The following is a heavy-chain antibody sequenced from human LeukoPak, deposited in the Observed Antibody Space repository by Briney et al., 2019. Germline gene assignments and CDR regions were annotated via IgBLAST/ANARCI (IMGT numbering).Heavy chain of an antibody. CDR3: ARGYSYGYFDY. V-gene: IGHV3-48*03. CDR1: GFTFSSYE. CDR2: ISTSGSTI. D-gene: IGHD5-18*01. Sequence: GGSLRLSCAASGFTFSSYEMNWVRQAPGKGLEWVSYISTSGSTIYYADSVKGRFTISRDNAKNSLYLQMNSLRAEDTAVLYCARGYSYGYFDYWGQGSLVTVSS. J-gene: IGHJ4*02.